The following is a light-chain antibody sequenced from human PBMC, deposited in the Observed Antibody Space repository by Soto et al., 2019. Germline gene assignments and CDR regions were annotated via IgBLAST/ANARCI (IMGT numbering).Light chain of an antibody. J-gene: IGLJ1*01. CDR1: GSDIADYNF. Sequence: QSVLTQPASVSGSPGQSITISCTGTGSDIADYNFVSWYQQHPGKAPKLIIHDVSIRPSGISSRFSGSKSANTASLMISGLQAEDEAEYYCNSFSPSGIYVFGPGTKLTVL. CDR2: DVS. V-gene: IGLV2-14*03. CDR3: NSFSPSGIYV.